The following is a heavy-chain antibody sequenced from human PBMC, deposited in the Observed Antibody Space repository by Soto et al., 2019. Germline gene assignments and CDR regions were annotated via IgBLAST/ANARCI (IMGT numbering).Heavy chain of an antibody. CDR3: AKDRSLTHCCGGSCYHYYGMDV. V-gene: IGHV3-30*02. D-gene: IGHD2-15*01. Sequence: GGSLRLSCAASGFTFSNYGMHWVRQAPGKGLEWVAIIWYDGSNKYYADSVKGRFTISRDNSKNTLYLQMNSLRAEDTAVYYCAKDRSLTHCCGGSCYHYYGMDVRGQGTTVIVS. J-gene: IGHJ6*02. CDR1: GFTFSNYG. CDR2: IWYDGSNK.